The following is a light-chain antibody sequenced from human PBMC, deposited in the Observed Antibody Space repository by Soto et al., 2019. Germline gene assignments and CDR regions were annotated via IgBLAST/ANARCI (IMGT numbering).Light chain of an antibody. J-gene: IGKJ3*01. Sequence: DIQMTQSPFSLSASVGDRVTITCRASQGIRNYLAWYQQKPGKVPKLLIYAVSTLHSGFAAQFSGSCSGIDFTLAMNSLLPEDVATYYCQKYNSGPLTLGPGTNVVIK. CDR2: AVS. V-gene: IGKV1-27*01. CDR1: QGIRNY. CDR3: QKYNSGPLT.